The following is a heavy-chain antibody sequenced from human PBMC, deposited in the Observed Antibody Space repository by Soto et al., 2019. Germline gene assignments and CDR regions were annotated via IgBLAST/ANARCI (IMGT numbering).Heavy chain of an antibody. V-gene: IGHV4-34*01. CDR1: GGSFSGYY. D-gene: IGHD1-26*01. J-gene: IGHJ6*03. Sequence: ETLSLTCAVYGGSFSGYYWSWLRQPPGKGLEWIGEINHSGSTNYNPSLKSRVTISVDTSKNQFSLKLSSVTAADTALYYCARTLTTGLRYYYYYMDVWGKGTTVTVSS. CDR2: INHSGST. CDR3: ARTLTTGLRYYYYYMDV.